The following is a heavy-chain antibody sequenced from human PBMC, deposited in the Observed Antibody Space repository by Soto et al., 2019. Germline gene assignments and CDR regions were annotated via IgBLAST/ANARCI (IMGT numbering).Heavy chain of an antibody. CDR1: GFTLSSYG. CDR2: IWYDGSNK. V-gene: IGHV3-33*01. CDR3: ARGDDSSGYPLDY. J-gene: IGHJ4*02. Sequence: PGGSLRLSCAASGFTLSSYGMHWVRQAPGKGLEWVAVIWYDGSNKYYADSVKGRFTISRDNSKNTLYLQMNSLRAEDTAVYYCARGDDSSGYPLDYWGQGTLVTVSS. D-gene: IGHD3-22*01.